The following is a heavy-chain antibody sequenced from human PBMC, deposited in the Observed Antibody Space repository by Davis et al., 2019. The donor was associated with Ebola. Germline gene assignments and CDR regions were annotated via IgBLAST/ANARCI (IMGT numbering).Heavy chain of an antibody. J-gene: IGHJ6*04. Sequence: GGSLRLSCSASGFTFSSYAMHWVRQAPGKGLEYVSAISSNGGSTYYADSVKGRCTVSRDNSKNTMYLQLNSLRTEDTAVYYCAKWRVPGDVTERRGMDVWGKGTTVTVSS. CDR2: ISSNGGST. CDR1: GFTFSSYA. V-gene: IGHV3-64*04. CDR3: AKWRVPGDVTERRGMDV. D-gene: IGHD5-24*01.